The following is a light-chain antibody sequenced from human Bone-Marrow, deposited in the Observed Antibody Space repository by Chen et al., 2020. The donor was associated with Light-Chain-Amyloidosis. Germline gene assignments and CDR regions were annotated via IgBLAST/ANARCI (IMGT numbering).Light chain of an antibody. Sequence: SYELTQPPSVSVSPGPTARITCSGDDLPTKYAYWYQQHPGQAPVLVIHRDTERPSGISERFSGSSSGTTATLTISGVQAEDEADYHCQSADSSGTYEVIFGGGTKLTVL. V-gene: IGLV3-25*03. CDR1: DLPTKY. CDR3: QSADSSGTYEVI. CDR2: RDT. J-gene: IGLJ2*01.